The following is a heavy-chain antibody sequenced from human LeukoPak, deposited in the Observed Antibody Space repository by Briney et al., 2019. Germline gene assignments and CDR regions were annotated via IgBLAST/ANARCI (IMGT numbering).Heavy chain of an antibody. CDR3: ARDRGEGRERPFDY. D-gene: IGHD1-26*01. J-gene: IGHJ4*02. CDR2: TYNSGST. Sequence: PSETLSLTCTVSGASVNTDYWSWIRQPPGKGLEWIGYTYNSGSTNCNPSLKSRVTISVDTSKNHFSLRLTSVTAADTAMYYCARDRGEGRERPFDYWGRGTLVTVSS. CDR1: GASVNTDY. V-gene: IGHV4-59*02.